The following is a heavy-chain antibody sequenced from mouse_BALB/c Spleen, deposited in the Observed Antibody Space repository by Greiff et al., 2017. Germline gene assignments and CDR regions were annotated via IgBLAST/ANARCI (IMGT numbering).Heavy chain of an antibody. D-gene: IGHD2-4*01. V-gene: IGHV1-82*01. CDR2: IYPGDGDT. Sequence: QVQLKESGPELVKPGASVKISCKASGYAFSSSWMNWVKQRPGQGLEWIGRIYPGDGDTNYNGKFKGKATLTADKSSSTAYMQLSSLTSVDSAVYFCARSRVYDYDSYAMDYWGQGTSVTVSS. J-gene: IGHJ4*01. CDR3: ARSRVYDYDSYAMDY. CDR1: GYAFSSSW.